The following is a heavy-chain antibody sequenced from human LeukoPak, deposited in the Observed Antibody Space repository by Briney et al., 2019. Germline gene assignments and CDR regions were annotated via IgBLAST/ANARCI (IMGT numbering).Heavy chain of an antibody. CDR3: ARGVAALDF. D-gene: IGHD6-19*01. CDR2: IYTSGST. J-gene: IGHJ4*02. CDR1: GGSISSGSYY. V-gene: IGHV4-61*02. Sequence: SQTLSLTCTVSGGSISSGSYYWSWIRQPAGKGLEWIGRIYTSGSTNYNPSLKSRVTISVDTSKNQFSLKLSSVTAADTAVYYCARGVAALDFWGQGTLVSVSS.